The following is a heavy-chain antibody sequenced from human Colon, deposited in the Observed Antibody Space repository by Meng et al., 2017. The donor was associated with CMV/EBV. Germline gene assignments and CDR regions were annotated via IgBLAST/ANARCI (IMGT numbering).Heavy chain of an antibody. D-gene: IGHD3-22*01. V-gene: IGHV1-2*02. CDR1: GYTFTGYY. CDR2: INPNSGGT. CDR3: ATVSSGYYLYFQH. J-gene: IGHJ1*01. Sequence: QGQSVQSGAEVNKPGASVTVSCKASGYTFTGYYMHWVRQAPGQGLEWMGWINPNSGGTNYAQKFQGRVTMTRDTSISTAYMELSRLRSDDTAVYYCATVSSGYYLYFQHWGQGTLVTVSS.